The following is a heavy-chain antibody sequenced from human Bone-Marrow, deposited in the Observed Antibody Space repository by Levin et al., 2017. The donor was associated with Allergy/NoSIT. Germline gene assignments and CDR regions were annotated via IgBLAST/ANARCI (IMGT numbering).Heavy chain of an antibody. CDR1: GYTFTGYY. CDR3: ARSSLTVGKYYYGMDV. Sequence: GASVKVSCKASGYTFTGYYMHWVRQAPGQGLEWMGWINPNSGGTNYAQKFQGRVTMTRDTSISTAYMELSRLRSDDTAVYYCARSSLTVGKYYYGMDVWGQGTTVTVSS. J-gene: IGHJ6*02. V-gene: IGHV1-2*02. CDR2: INPNSGGT. D-gene: IGHD3-22*01.